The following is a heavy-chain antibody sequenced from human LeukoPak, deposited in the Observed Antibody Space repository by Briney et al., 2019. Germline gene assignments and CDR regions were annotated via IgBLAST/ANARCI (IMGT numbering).Heavy chain of an antibody. D-gene: IGHD1-26*01. J-gene: IGHJ1*01. Sequence: GASVKVSCKTSGYTFTNYGMHWVRQAPRQSSEWMGWINTGNGNTKSSQKFQDRVTLTRDTSASTAYMELNSLSSEDTAVYFCARVPLHDASGRYYPHWGQGTLVTVSS. CDR3: ARVPLHDASGRYYPH. V-gene: IGHV1-3*04. CDR2: INTGNGNT. CDR1: GYTFTNYG.